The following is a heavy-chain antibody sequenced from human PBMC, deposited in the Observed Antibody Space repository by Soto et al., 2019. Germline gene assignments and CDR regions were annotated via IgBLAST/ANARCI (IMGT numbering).Heavy chain of an antibody. V-gene: IGHV1-18*01. CDR2: ISAYDGKT. D-gene: IGHD3-3*01. CDR3: ARDPHEFWTSYWFDP. J-gene: IGHJ5*02. CDR1: GYTFNTHG. Sequence: ASVKVSCKTSGYTFNTHGINWVRQAPGQGLELMGWISAYDGKTTYAEKFQGRVTLTTDTSTSTAYMELRSLRSDDTAIHYCARDPHEFWTSYWFDPWGQGTPVT.